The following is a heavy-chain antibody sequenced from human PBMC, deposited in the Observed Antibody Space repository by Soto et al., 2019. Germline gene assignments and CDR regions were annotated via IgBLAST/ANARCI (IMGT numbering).Heavy chain of an antibody. CDR3: AKDKGVFNWATSYFDY. D-gene: IGHD1-1*01. CDR2: TSYDGNNE. J-gene: IGHJ4*02. V-gene: IGHV3-30*18. Sequence: GGSLRLSCAASGFTFSNYAMHWVRQAPGKGLEWVALTSYDGNNEYYTDSVKGRFTISRDNSKNTLFLQMNSPRPEDTAVYYCAKDKGVFNWATSYFDYWGQGTQVTVSS. CDR1: GFTFSNYA.